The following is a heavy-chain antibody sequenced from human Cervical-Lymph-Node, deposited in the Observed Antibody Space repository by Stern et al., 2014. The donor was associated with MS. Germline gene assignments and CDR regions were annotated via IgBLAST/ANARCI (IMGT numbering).Heavy chain of an antibody. CDR2: IYTSGSA. D-gene: IGHD2-21*02. CDR1: GASMTTGSYY. Sequence: QLQLQESGPGLVKPSQTLSLTCTVSGASMTTGSYYWNWLRQPAGKGVEWIGQIYTSGSASYHPSLKNRLSMSVDTSKTQSSLILSSVTAADTAVYYCARGDRRLRAFDLWGQGTMVTVSS. J-gene: IGHJ3*01. CDR3: ARGDRRLRAFDL. V-gene: IGHV4-61*02.